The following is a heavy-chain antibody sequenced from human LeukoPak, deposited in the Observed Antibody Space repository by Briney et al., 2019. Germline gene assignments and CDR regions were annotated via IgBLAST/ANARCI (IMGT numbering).Heavy chain of an antibody. V-gene: IGHV3-30*18. CDR1: GFTFSSYG. J-gene: IGHJ4*02. D-gene: IGHD6-13*01. CDR2: ISYDGSNK. CDR3: AKDSSSYIDY. Sequence: GGSLRLSCAASGFTFSSYGMHWVRQAPGKGLEWVAVISYDGSNKYYADSVEGRFTISRDNSKNTLYLQMNSLRAEDTAVYYCAKDSSSYIDYWGQGTLVTVSS.